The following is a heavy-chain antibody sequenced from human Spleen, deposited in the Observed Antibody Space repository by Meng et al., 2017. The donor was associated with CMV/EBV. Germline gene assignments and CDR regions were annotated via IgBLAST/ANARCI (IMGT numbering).Heavy chain of an antibody. D-gene: IGHD5-18*01. Sequence: EVQRVESGGGLVRSGGSWRLSCAASGFTFSSYWMHWVRQAPGKGLVWVSRINSDGSSTSYADSVKGRFTISRDNAKNTLYLQMNSLRAEDTAVYYCARDRAAMAYFDYWGQGTLVTVSS. CDR1: GFTFSSYW. CDR2: INSDGSST. J-gene: IGHJ4*02. V-gene: IGHV3-74*01. CDR3: ARDRAAMAYFDY.